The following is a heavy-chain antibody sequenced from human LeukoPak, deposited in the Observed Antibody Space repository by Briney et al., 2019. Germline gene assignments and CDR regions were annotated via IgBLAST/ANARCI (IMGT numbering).Heavy chain of an antibody. Sequence: GGSLRLSCAVSGFSFSSSSMNWVRQAPGKGLEWVSSISSGGTYIYSADSVKGRFTISRDNAKNSLYLQMNSLRAEDTAVYYCTRMHPYCTTTSCPRSWGQGTLVTVSS. D-gene: IGHD2-2*01. CDR1: GFSFSSSS. V-gene: IGHV3-21*01. J-gene: IGHJ4*02. CDR2: ISSGGTYI. CDR3: TRMHPYCTTTSCPRS.